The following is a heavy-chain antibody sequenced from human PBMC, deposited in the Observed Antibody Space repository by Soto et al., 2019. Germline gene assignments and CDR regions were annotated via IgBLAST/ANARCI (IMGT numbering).Heavy chain of an antibody. CDR3: ARQKDYDDFDI. CDR2: XYPDEXEI. D-gene: IGHD4-17*01. V-gene: IGHV5-51*01. CDR1: EYTFTNYW. J-gene: IGHJ3*02. Sequence: PXXSLXISCKDSEYTFTNYWISWVRQMPGKGLKWMGIXYPDEXEIRYRQSLQGXVNISADXXINTASLKWSSLKDSDKDMYYCARQKDYDDFDIWGQGTMVTV.